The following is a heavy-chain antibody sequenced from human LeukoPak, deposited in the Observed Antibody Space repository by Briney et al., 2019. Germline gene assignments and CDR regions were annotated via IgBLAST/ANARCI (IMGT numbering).Heavy chain of an antibody. CDR2: MYYSGST. CDR3: ARDSTLNLAFDM. D-gene: IGHD3-3*02. Sequence: PSETLSLTCSVSGYSLNSGYYWGWVRQPPGRGLEWLRSMYYSGSTLSNPSLKSRVTISVDTSKNQFSLRLTSVTAADTAVYFCARDSTLNLAFDMWGHGALVTVS. J-gene: IGHJ3*02. CDR1: GYSLNSGYY. V-gene: IGHV4-38-2*02.